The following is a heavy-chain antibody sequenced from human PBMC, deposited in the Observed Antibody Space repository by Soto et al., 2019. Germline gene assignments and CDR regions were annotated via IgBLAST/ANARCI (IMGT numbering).Heavy chain of an antibody. D-gene: IGHD5-18*01. V-gene: IGHV3-30*03. CDR3: VSDRGYGHASVPYS. CDR2: ISYDGGLQ. J-gene: IGHJ4*02. CDR1: GFTFTSYG. Sequence: QAHLVESGGGVVQPGRSRRLSCAASGFTFTSYGMHWVRQAPGTRLEWVAVISYDGGLQHYADSVKGRFTISRDNSKNMVHLQMNSLRAEDTAVYYCVSDRGYGHASVPYSWGQGTLVSVSS.